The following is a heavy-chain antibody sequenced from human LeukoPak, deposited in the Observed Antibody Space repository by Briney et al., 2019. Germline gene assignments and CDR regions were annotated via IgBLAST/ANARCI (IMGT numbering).Heavy chain of an antibody. CDR1: GFTFTTYW. D-gene: IGHD3-22*01. J-gene: IGHJ4*02. Sequence: PGGSLRLSCAASGFTFTTYWMTWVRQAPGKGLEWVANINQDGTEKYYVDSVKGRFTISRDNAKNSLYLQMNSLRAEDTAVYYCARDRLPYYYDSSGYYFHAYWGQGTLVTVSS. CDR2: INQDGTEK. CDR3: ARDRLPYYYDSSGYYFHAY. V-gene: IGHV3-7*01.